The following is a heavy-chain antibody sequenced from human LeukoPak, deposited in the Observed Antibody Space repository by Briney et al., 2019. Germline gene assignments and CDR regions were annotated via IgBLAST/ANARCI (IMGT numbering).Heavy chain of an antibody. CDR1: GGSISSYY. V-gene: IGHV4-59*01. D-gene: IGHD3-10*01. CDR2: IYYSGST. J-gene: IGHJ3*02. Sequence: PSETLSLTCTVSGGSISSYYWSWIRQPPGKGLEWIGYIYYSGSTNYNPSLKSRVTISVDTSKNQFSLKLSSVTAADTAVYYCATYYHGSGSPADDAFDIWGQGTMVTVSS. CDR3: ATYYHGSGSPADDAFDI.